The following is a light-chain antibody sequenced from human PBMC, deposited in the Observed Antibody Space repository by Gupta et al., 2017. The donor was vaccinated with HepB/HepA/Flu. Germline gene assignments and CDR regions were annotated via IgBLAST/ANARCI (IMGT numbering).Light chain of an antibody. J-gene: IGKJ4*01. CDR2: GAS. Sequence: EIVMTQSPVTLSVSPGERATLSCRASQSVSTNLAWYQQKPGQAPRLLISGASTRASGIPVRFSGSGSGTEFTLTISSLQSEDFAVYYCQHYKNWPPAFGGGTKVEIK. CDR3: QHYKNWPPA. CDR1: QSVSTN. V-gene: IGKV3-15*01.